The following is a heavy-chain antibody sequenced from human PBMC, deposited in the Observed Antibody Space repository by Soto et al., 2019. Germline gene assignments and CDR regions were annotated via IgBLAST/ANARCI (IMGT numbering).Heavy chain of an antibody. CDR3: ASTGVWQLPAGGVYFDL. CDR1: GFTSSSYS. Sequence: EVQLVESGGGLVKPGGSLRLSCAASGFTSSSYSMNWVRQAPGKGLEWVSSISSSSSYIYYADSGKGRFTISRDNAKNSLYLQMNSLRAEDTAVYYCASTGVWQLPAGGVYFDLWGRGTLVTVSS. V-gene: IGHV3-21*01. CDR2: ISSSSSYI. D-gene: IGHD7-27*01. J-gene: IGHJ2*01.